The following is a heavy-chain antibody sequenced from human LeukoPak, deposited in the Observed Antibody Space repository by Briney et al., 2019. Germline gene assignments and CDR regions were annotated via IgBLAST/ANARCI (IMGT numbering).Heavy chain of an antibody. J-gene: IGHJ3*02. Sequence: ASVKVSCKASGYIFTSYYMHWVRQAPGQGLEWMGIINPSGGSTSYAQKFQGRVTMTRDTSTSTVYMELSSLRSEDTAVYYCAREYTMVRGVIKGSDAFDIWGQGTMVTVSS. D-gene: IGHD3-10*01. V-gene: IGHV1-46*01. CDR2: INPSGGST. CDR1: GYIFTSYY. CDR3: AREYTMVRGVIKGSDAFDI.